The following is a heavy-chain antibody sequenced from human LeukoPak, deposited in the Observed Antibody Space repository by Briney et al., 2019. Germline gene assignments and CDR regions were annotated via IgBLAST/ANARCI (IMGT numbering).Heavy chain of an antibody. CDR3: ALVKWEAPPGYYYYYYMDV. V-gene: IGHV1-18*01. CDR1: GYTFTSYG. D-gene: IGHD1-26*01. CDR2: ISAYNGNT. J-gene: IGHJ6*03. Sequence: ASVKVSCKASGYTFTSYGISWVRQAPGQGLEWMGWISAYNGNTNCAQKLQGRVTMTTDTSTSTAYMELRSLRSDDTAVYYCALVKWEAPPGYYYYYYMDVWGKGTTVTVSS.